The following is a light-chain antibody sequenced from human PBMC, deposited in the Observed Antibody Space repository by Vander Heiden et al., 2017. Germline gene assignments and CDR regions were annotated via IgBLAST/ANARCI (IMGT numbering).Light chain of an antibody. CDR1: NIRSNS. CDR2: DGG. V-gene: IGLV3-21*02. Sequence: SYVLTQPPSVPVAPGQTARITCGGNNIRSNSVYWYQQKPGQAPVLVVDDGGDRPSGIAGLFSGYNAENTATLTISRVEAGDEADYYCQVWDSSSDHVVFGGGTKVTVL. J-gene: IGLJ2*01. CDR3: QVWDSSSDHVV.